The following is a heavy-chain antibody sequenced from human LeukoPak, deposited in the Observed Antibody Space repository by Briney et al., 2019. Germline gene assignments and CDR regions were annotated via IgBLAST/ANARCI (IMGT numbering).Heavy chain of an antibody. CDR2: INPNSGGT. CDR3: ARGRCSGGSCYWAFDY. Sequence: GASVKVSCKASGYTFTGYYMHWVRQAPGQGLEWMGWINPNSGGTNYAQKFQGRVTMTRDTSISTAYMELSRLRSDDTAVYYCARGRCSGGSCYWAFDYWGQGTLVTVSS. V-gene: IGHV1-2*02. CDR1: GYTFTGYY. J-gene: IGHJ4*02. D-gene: IGHD2-15*01.